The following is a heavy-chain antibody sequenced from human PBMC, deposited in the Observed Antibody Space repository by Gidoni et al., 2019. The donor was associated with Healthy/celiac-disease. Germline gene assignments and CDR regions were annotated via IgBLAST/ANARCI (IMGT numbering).Heavy chain of an antibody. V-gene: IGHV4-59*01. CDR2: IYYSGST. Sequence: QVQLQESGPGLVKPSETLSLTCTVSGGSISSCYWGWIRQPPGKGLEWIGYIYYSGSTNYNPSLKSRVTISVDTSKNQFSLKLSSVTAADTAVYYCARLAGYCSGGSCYSYFDYWGQGTLVTVSS. J-gene: IGHJ4*02. D-gene: IGHD2-15*01. CDR3: ARLAGYCSGGSCYSYFDY. CDR1: GGSISSCY.